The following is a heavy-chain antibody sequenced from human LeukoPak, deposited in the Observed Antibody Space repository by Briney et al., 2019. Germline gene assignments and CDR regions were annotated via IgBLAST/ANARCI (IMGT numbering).Heavy chain of an antibody. D-gene: IGHD6-13*01. CDR3: ARGPEYSSRWYDCYFYYMDV. Sequence: ASVKVSCKASGYTFTGYYMHWVRQAPGQGLEWMGWINPNSGGTNYAQKFQGRVTMTRDTSISTAYMELSSLTSDDTAVYYCARGPEYSSRWYDCYFYYMDVWGKGTTVTISS. V-gene: IGHV1-2*02. CDR1: GYTFTGYY. J-gene: IGHJ6*03. CDR2: INPNSGGT.